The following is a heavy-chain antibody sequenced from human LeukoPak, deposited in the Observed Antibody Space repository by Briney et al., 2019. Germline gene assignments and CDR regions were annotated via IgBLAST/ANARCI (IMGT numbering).Heavy chain of an antibody. Sequence: GMSLRLSCAASGFTFSSYGMHWVRQAPGKGLEWVAVIWYDGSNKYYADSVKGRFTISRDNSKNTLYLQMNSLRAEDTAVYYCASSPQGGNFDYWGQGTLVTVSS. CDR1: GFTFSSYG. V-gene: IGHV3-33*08. CDR2: IWYDGSNK. D-gene: IGHD6-25*01. J-gene: IGHJ4*02. CDR3: ASSPQGGNFDY.